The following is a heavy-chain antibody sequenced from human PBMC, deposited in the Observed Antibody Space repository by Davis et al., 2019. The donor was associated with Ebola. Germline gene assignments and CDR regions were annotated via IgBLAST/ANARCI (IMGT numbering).Heavy chain of an antibody. V-gene: IGHV3-23*01. CDR2: ISGSGGST. CDR3: AKGGVTMVQGVIFTFDY. D-gene: IGHD3-10*01. CDR1: GFTFSSYA. J-gene: IGHJ4*02. Sequence: GESLKISCAASGFTFSSYAMSWVRQAPGKGLEWVSAISGSGGSTYYADSVKGRFTISRDNSKNTLYLQMNSLRAEDTAVYCCAKGGVTMVQGVIFTFDYWGQGTLVTVSS.